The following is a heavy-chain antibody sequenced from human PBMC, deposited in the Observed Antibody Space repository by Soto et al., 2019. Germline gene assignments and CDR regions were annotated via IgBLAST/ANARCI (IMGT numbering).Heavy chain of an antibody. J-gene: IGHJ6*02. D-gene: IGHD2-2*02. CDR1: GYTFTSYY. CDR2: INPSGGST. Sequence: ASVKVSCKASGYTFTSYYMHWVRQAPGQGLEWVGIINPSGGSTSYAQKFQGRVTMTRDASTSTVYMELSSLRSEDTAVYYCARGEGYCSSTSCYTSPGYYYYGMDVWGQGTTVTVSS. V-gene: IGHV1-46*01. CDR3: ARGEGYCSSTSCYTSPGYYYYGMDV.